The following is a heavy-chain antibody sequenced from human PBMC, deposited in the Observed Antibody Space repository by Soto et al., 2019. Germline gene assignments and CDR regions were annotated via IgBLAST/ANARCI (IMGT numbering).Heavy chain of an antibody. Sequence: SETLSLTCAVSGGSISSGGYSWSWIRQPPGKGLEWIGYIYHSGSTYYNPSLKSRVTISVDRSKNQFSLKLSSVTAADTAVYYCAGSRYYHNSGMDVWGQGTTVTVPS. CDR2: IYHSGST. J-gene: IGHJ6*02. CDR1: GGSISSGGYS. V-gene: IGHV4-30-2*01. D-gene: IGHD3-22*01. CDR3: AGSRYYHNSGMDV.